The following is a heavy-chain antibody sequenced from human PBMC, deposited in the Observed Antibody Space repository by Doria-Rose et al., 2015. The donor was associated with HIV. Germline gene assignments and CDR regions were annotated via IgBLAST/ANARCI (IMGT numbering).Heavy chain of an antibody. CDR3: ARIKSSRWYHKYYFDF. D-gene: IGHD6-13*01. J-gene: IGHJ4*02. CDR1: GVSLSSPGMG. CDR2: IFSGDER. V-gene: IGHV2-26*01. Sequence: QVTLKESGPVLVKPTETLTLTCTVSGVSLSSPGMGVSWIRQPPGKALEWLANIFSGDERSYKTTLKSRPTISRGTSKSQVVLTMTDMDPVDTATYYCARIKSSRWYHKYYFDFWGQGTLVIVSA.